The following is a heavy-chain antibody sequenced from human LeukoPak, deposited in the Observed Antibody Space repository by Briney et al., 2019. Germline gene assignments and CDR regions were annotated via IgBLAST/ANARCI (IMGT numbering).Heavy chain of an antibody. CDR1: GFSVSNYY. Sequence: GGSLRLSCAGSGFSVSNYYMNWVRQAPGKGLEWVSLIRDSGATFYADSVKGQFTISRDNSKNTIYLQMNRLRVEDTAVYFCARDRAVTQVWVEFDSWGQGTQVTVSS. CDR2: IRDSGAT. V-gene: IGHV3-66*03. CDR3: ARDRAVTQVWVEFDS. D-gene: IGHD3-16*01. J-gene: IGHJ5*01.